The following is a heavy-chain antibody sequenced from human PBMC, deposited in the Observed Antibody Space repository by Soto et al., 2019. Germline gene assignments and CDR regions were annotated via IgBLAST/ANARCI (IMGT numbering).Heavy chain of an antibody. D-gene: IGHD4-17*01. CDR2: IYYSGST. CDR3: ARDRVDYGDTRTGAFDI. V-gene: IGHV4-31*03. Sequence: QVQLQESGPGLVKPSQTLSLTCTVSGGSISSGGYYWSWIRQHPGKGLEWIGYIYYSGSTYYNPSLKSRVTISVDTSKNQFSLKLSSVTAADTAVYYCARDRVDYGDTRTGAFDIWGQGTMVTVSS. CDR1: GGSISSGGYY. J-gene: IGHJ3*02.